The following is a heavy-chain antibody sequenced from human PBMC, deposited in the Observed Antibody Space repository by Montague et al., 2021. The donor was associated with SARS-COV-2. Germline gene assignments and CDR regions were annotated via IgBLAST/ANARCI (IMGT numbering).Heavy chain of an antibody. Sequence: SETLSLTCNVSGDSITNTRYFWGWIRQPPGKGLEWIGYIYYSGSTNYNPSLKSRVTISVDTSKNQFSLKLTSVTAADTAVYYCARGRDGYYHRSALFDYWGQGTLVTVSS. CDR2: IYYSGST. V-gene: IGHV4-61*05. J-gene: IGHJ4*02. CDR3: ARGRDGYYHRSALFDY. D-gene: IGHD3-22*01. CDR1: GDSITNTRYF.